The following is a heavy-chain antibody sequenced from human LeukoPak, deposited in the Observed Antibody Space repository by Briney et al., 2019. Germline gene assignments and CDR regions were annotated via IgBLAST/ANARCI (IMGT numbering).Heavy chain of an antibody. Sequence: ASVKVSCKASGGTFSSYAISWVRQAPGQGLEWMGRIIPIFGTTNYAQKFQGRVTITTDESTSTAYMELSSLRSEDTAVYYCARGGRYGDYVTYWSQGTLVTVSS. D-gene: IGHD4-17*01. J-gene: IGHJ4*02. CDR1: GGTFSSYA. CDR3: ARGGRYGDYVTY. V-gene: IGHV1-69*05. CDR2: IIPIFGTT.